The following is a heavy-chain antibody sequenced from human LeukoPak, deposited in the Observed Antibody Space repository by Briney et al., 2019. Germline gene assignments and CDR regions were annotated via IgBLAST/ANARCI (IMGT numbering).Heavy chain of an antibody. Sequence: PSQTLSLTCAVSGGSISSGGYSWSWIRQPPGKGLEWIGYIYHSGSTYYNPSLKSRVTISVDRSKNQFSLKLSSVTAADTAVYYCARLVREHDFWSGYSGDWGQGTLVTVSS. CDR1: GGSISSGGYS. CDR2: IYHSGST. V-gene: IGHV4-30-2*01. J-gene: IGHJ4*02. CDR3: ARLVREHDFWSGYSGD. D-gene: IGHD3-3*01.